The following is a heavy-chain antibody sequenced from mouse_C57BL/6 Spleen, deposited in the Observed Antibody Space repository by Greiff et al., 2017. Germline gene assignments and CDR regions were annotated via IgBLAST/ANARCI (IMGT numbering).Heavy chain of an antibody. Sequence: VHLVESGAELVKPGASVKMSCKASGYTFTSYWITWVKQRPGQGLEWIGDIYPGSGSTNYNEKFKSKATLTVDTSSSTAYMQLSSLTSEDSAVYYCARLGGSSLSDYWGQGTTLTVSS. J-gene: IGHJ2*01. CDR1: GYTFTSYW. D-gene: IGHD1-1*01. CDR2: IYPGSGST. CDR3: ARLGGSSLSDY. V-gene: IGHV1-55*01.